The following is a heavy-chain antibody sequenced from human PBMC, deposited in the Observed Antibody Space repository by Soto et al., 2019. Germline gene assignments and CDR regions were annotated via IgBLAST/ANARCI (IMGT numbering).Heavy chain of an antibody. D-gene: IGHD1-26*01. CDR3: ARARASYSGSYIYDY. J-gene: IGHJ4*02. Sequence: GGSMRLSCAASGFTFSSYLMHWVRQAPGKGLVWVSRINSDGSSTSYADSVKGRFTISRDNAKNTLYLQMNSLRAEDTAVYYCARARASYSGSYIYDYWGQGTLVTVSS. CDR2: INSDGSST. CDR1: GFTFSSYL. V-gene: IGHV3-74*01.